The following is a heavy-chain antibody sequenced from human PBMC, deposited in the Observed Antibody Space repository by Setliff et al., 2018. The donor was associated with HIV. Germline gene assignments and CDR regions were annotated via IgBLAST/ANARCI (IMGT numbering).Heavy chain of an antibody. V-gene: IGHV1-24*01. Sequence: GASVKVSCKVSGYTLTKLSMHWVRQAPEKGLEWMGGFDPELGETFFAQNFRGRLTMTQDTSTDTAYMELTSLRSDDTAMYYCATDNREGVGTPYYFDYWGQGTQVT. CDR2: FDPELGET. CDR3: ATDNREGVGTPYYFDY. D-gene: IGHD1-26*01. J-gene: IGHJ4*02. CDR1: GYTLTKLS.